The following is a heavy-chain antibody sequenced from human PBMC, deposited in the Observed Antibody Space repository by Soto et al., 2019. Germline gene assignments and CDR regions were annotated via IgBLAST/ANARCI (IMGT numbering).Heavy chain of an antibody. CDR2: IYYSGST. CDR1: GGSISSSSYY. CDR3: ATSYGNAWYTY. J-gene: IGHJ4*02. Sequence: SETLSLTCTVSGGSISSSSYYWGWIRQPPGKGLEWIGSIYYSGSTYYNPSLKSRVTISVDTSKNQFSLKLSSVTVEDTAVYYCATSYGNAWYTYWCQGTQVTVSS. V-gene: IGHV4-39*07. D-gene: IGHD6-13*01.